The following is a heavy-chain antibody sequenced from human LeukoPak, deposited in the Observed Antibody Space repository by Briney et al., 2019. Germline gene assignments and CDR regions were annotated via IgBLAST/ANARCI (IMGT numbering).Heavy chain of an antibody. D-gene: IGHD6-25*01. Sequence: KASETLYLTCAVYGESFSGYYWNWIRQPPGKGLEWIGEINHSGSTSYNPSLKSRVTISVDTSRNQFSLRLSSVTAADTAVYYCARASYSSGPDYWGQGTLVTISS. CDR1: GESFSGYY. CDR3: ARASYSSGPDY. J-gene: IGHJ4*02. V-gene: IGHV4-34*01. CDR2: INHSGST.